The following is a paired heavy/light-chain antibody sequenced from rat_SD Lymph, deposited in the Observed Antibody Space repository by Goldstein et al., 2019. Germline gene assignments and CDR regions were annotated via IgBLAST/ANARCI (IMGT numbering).Heavy chain of an antibody. CDR1: GFTFSSYG. Sequence: VQLVESGGGLVQPGKSLKLSCSASGFTFSSYGMHWIRQAPGKGLDWVAYISSSSGTVYADAVKGRFTISRDNAKNTLYLQLNSLKSEDTAIYYCASITGDYWGQGVMVTVSS. CDR3: ASITGDY. J-gene: IGHJ2*01. CDR2: ISSSSGT. V-gene: IGHV5-62*01. D-gene: IGHD1-10*01.
Light chain of an antibody. Sequence: NTVMTQSPTSMFTSVGDRVTMSCKASQNVGINVGWYQQKTGQSPKRLIYWASNRDTGVPDRFTGSGSGTDFTLTISNMQAEDPAIYYCLQHNSYPYTFGAGTKLELK. CDR2: WAS. CDR3: LQHNSYPYT. J-gene: IGKJ2-3*01. CDR1: QNVGIN. V-gene: IGKV6S4*01.